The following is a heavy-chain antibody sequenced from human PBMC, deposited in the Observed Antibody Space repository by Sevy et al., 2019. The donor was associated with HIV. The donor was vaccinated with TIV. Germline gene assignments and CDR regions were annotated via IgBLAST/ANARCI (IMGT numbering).Heavy chain of an antibody. V-gene: IGHV4-39*01. CDR2: IYYSGST. J-gene: IGHJ4*02. Sequence: SETLSLTCTVSGGSISSSSYYWGWIRQPPGKGLEWIGSIYYSGSTYYNPSLKSRVTISVDTSKNQFSLRLSSVTAADTAVYYCARLGRIVGATAPDYWGQGTLVTVSS. D-gene: IGHD1-26*01. CDR3: ARLGRIVGATAPDY. CDR1: GGSISSSSYY.